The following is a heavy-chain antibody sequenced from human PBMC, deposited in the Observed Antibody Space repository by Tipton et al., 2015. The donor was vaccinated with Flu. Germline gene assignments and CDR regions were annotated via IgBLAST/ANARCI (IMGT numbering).Heavy chain of an antibody. D-gene: IGHD2-15*01. CDR1: GGSISRYY. J-gene: IGHJ3*02. CDR3: ARDVGALDI. CDR2: LYYSGST. Sequence: TLSLTCTVSGGSISRYYWCWLRQPPGKGLEWIGYLYYSGSTNYNPSLKSRVTISVDTSKSQFSLKLSSVTAADTAVYYCARDVGALDIWGQGTMVTVSS. V-gene: IGHV4-59*01.